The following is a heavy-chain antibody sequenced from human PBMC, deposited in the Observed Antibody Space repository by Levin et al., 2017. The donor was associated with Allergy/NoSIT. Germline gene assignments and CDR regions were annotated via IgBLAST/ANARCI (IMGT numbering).Heavy chain of an antibody. CDR1: GGSFSGYY. D-gene: IGHD3-3*01. CDR2: INHSGST. Sequence: GSLRLSCAVYGGSFSGYYWSWIRQPPGKGLEWIGEINHSGSTNYNPSLKSRVTISVDTSKNQFSLKLSSVTAADTAVYYCADYEFWSGIDYWGQGTLVTVSS. V-gene: IGHV4-34*01. CDR3: ADYEFWSGIDY. J-gene: IGHJ4*02.